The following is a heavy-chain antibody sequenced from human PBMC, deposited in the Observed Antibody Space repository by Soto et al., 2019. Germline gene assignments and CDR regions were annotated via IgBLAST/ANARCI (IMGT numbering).Heavy chain of an antibody. V-gene: IGHV1-3*01. CDR3: TRDLNGGNPFDY. CDR1: GYTLPNYS. D-gene: IGHD2-8*01. Sequence: QVQFVQSGAEVKKPGASVRLSCKPSGYTLPNYSIQWVRQAAGQGLQCLGWINPGSVYTEYSQRFQGRVTLSRDNSASTFYMDLTSLTSEDTAVYFCTRDLNGGNPFDYWGQGTLVTVSS. CDR2: INPGSVYT. J-gene: IGHJ4*02.